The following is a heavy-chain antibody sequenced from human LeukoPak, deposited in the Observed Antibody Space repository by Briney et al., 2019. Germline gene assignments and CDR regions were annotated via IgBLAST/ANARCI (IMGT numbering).Heavy chain of an antibody. V-gene: IGHV3-21*01. J-gene: IGHJ6*03. CDR3: ARSPRAPPEYYYYYMDV. CDR1: GFTFSSYS. Sequence: GGSLRLSCAASGFTFSSYSMNWVRQAPGQGLEWVSSISSSSSYIYYADSVKGRFTISRDNAKNSLYLQMNSLRAEDTAVYYCARSPRAPPEYYYYYMDVWGKGTTVTVSS. CDR2: ISSSSSYI.